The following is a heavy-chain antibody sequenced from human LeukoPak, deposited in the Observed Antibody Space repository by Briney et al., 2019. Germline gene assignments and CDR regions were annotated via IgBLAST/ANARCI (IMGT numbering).Heavy chain of an antibody. D-gene: IGHD3-9*01. V-gene: IGHV3-21*01. CDR3: ARSLNDWVYPPAFDI. CDR1: GFTFSSYS. CDR2: ISSSSSYI. J-gene: IGHJ3*02. Sequence: GGSLRLFCAASGFTFSSYSMNWVRQAPGKGLEWVSSISSSSSYIYYADSVKGRFTISRDNAKNSLYLQMNSLRAEDTAVYYCARSLNDWVYPPAFDIWGQGTMVTVSS.